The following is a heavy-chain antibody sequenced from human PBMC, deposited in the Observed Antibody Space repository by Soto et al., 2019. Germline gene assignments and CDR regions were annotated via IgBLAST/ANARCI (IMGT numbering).Heavy chain of an antibody. CDR1: DVSSRSIGGC. J-gene: IGHJ4*02. Sequence: SQIHSLTHTVSDVSSRSIGGCWGWLRQPPGKGLEWIGSIYYSGSTYYNPSLKSRVTISVDTSKNQFSLKLSSVTAADTAVYYCARHTPAISISDHWGQGTLVTVSS. CDR3: ARHTPAISISDH. D-gene: IGHD2-15*01. CDR2: IYYSGST. V-gene: IGHV4-39*01.